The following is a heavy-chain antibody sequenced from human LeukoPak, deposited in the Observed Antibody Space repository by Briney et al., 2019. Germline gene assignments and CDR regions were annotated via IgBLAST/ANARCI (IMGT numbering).Heavy chain of an antibody. CDR2: IIPIFDTA. J-gene: IGHJ3*02. D-gene: IGHD1-7*01. V-gene: IGHV1-69*05. CDR3: ARGLTGTTLGAFDI. Sequence: VKVSCKASGGTFSSYAISWVRQAPGQELEWMGRIIPIFDTANYARKFQGRVTITTDESTRTAAVELSSLRSEDTAVYYCARGLTGTTLGAFDIWGQGPMVTVSS. CDR1: GGTFSSYA.